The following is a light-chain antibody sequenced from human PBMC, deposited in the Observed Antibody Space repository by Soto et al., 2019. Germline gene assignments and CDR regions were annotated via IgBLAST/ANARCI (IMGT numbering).Light chain of an antibody. CDR2: DAS. CDR3: QQYNSYSLT. J-gene: IGKJ4*01. CDR1: QSISSW. V-gene: IGKV1-5*01. Sequence: DIQMTQSPSTLSASVGDRVTITCRASQSISSWLAWYQQKPGKAPNLLIYDASSLESGVPSRFSGCGSGTEFTLTISSLQPDDFATYYCQQYNSYSLTFGGGTKVEIK.